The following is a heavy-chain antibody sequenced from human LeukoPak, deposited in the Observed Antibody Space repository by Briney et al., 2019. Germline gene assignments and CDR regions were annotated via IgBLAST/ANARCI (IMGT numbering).Heavy chain of an antibody. CDR3: ARATPASRDGYNYEGY. V-gene: IGHV3-21*01. CDR1: GFTLSSYS. Sequence: PGGSLRLSCAASGFTLSSYSMNWVRQAPGKGLEWVSSISSSSSYIYYADSVKGRFTISRDNAKNSLYLQMNSLRAEDTAVYYCARATPASRDGYNYEGYWGQGTLVTVSS. D-gene: IGHD5-24*01. J-gene: IGHJ4*02. CDR2: ISSSSSYI.